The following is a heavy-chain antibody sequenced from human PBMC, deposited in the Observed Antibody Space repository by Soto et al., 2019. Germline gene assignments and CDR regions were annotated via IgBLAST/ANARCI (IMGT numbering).Heavy chain of an antibody. CDR2: ISGSGGST. CDR3: AKGNYDFWSGYQLPYYYYGMDV. Sequence: GGSLRLSCAASGFTFSSYAMSWVRQAPGKGLEWVSAISGSGGSTYYADSVKGRFTISRDNSKNTLYLQMNSLRAEDTAVYYCAKGNYDFWSGYQLPYYYYGMDVWAKGPRSPSP. D-gene: IGHD3-3*01. J-gene: IGHJ6*02. V-gene: IGHV3-23*01. CDR1: GFTFSSYA.